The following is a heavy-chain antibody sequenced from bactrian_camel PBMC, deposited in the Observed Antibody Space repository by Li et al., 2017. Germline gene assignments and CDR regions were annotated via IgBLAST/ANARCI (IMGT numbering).Heavy chain of an antibody. CDR2: IYSGDGST. Sequence: VQLVESGGGLVQPGGSLRVSCGVSGLTFSSYWMYWIRQAPGKGLEWVAGIYSGDGSTDSADSVKGRFTISRDNAKNILYLQMNSLKSEDTALYYCAVDYGVWGHGTQVTVS. CDR1: GLTFSSYW. CDR3: AVDYGV. V-gene: IGHV3S1*01. J-gene: IGHJ6*01.